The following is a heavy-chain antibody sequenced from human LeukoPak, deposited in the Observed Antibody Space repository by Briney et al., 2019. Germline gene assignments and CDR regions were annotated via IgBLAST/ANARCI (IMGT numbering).Heavy chain of an antibody. Sequence: ASVKVSCEASGYTFTSYDINWVRQATGQGLEWMGWMNPNSGNTGYAQKFQGRVTMTRNTSISTAYMELSSLRSEDTAVYYCARIVSRRYGSGAYYFDYWGQGTLVTVSS. CDR2: MNPNSGNT. CDR3: ARIVSRRYGSGAYYFDY. J-gene: IGHJ4*02. V-gene: IGHV1-8*01. D-gene: IGHD3-10*01. CDR1: GYTFTSYD.